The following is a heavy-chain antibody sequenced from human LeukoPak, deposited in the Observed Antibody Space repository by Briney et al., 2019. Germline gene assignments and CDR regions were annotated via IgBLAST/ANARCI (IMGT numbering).Heavy chain of an antibody. J-gene: IGHJ5*02. V-gene: IGHV4-59*08. CDR2: IYYSGST. CDR1: GGSISSYY. D-gene: IGHD6-19*01. CDR3: ARRAGNWFDP. Sequence: SETLSLTCTVSGGSISSYYWNWIRQPPGKGLEWIGYIYYSGSTNYNPSLKSRVTISVDTSKNQFSLKLSSVTAADTAVYYCARRAGNWFDPWGQGTLVTVSS.